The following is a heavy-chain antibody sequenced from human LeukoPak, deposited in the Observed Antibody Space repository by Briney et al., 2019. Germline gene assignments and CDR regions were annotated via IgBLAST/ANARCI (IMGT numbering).Heavy chain of an antibody. Sequence: GASVKVSCKASGGTFSSYAISWVRQAPGQGLEWMGRIIPILGIANYAQKFQGRVTITADKSTSTAYMELSSLRSEDTAVYYWARGGSGSYYGTEGAFDIWGQGTMVTVSS. CDR1: GGTFSSYA. J-gene: IGHJ3*02. V-gene: IGHV1-69*04. CDR2: IIPILGIA. D-gene: IGHD3-10*01. CDR3: ARGGSGSYYGTEGAFDI.